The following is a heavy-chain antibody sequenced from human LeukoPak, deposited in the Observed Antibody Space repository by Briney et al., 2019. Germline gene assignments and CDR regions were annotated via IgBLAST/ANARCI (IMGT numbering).Heavy chain of an antibody. CDR3: AKGPGSGAYYYYYYMDV. V-gene: IGHV3-23*01. D-gene: IGHD2-15*01. J-gene: IGHJ6*03. CDR2: ISGSGGST. Sequence: GGSLRLSCAASGFTFSSYAMSWVSQAPGKGLEWVSAISGSGGSTYYADSVKGRFTISRDNSKSTLYLQMNSLRAEDTAVYYCAKGPGSGAYYYYYYMDVWGKGTTVTVSS. CDR1: GFTFSSYA.